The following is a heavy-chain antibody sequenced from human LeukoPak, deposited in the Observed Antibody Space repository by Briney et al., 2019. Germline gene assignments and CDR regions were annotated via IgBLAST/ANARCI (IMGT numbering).Heavy chain of an antibody. CDR2: IYNSGST. D-gene: IGHD1-26*01. J-gene: IGHJ4*02. V-gene: IGHV4-59*12. Sequence: PSETLSLTCTVSGGSISNYYWTWIRQPPGKGLEWIGYIYNSGSTNYNPSLKSRVTMSVDTSKNQFSLKLSSVTAADTAVYYCARDGGSGSIDYWGQGTLVTVSS. CDR1: GGSISNYY. CDR3: ARDGGSGSIDY.